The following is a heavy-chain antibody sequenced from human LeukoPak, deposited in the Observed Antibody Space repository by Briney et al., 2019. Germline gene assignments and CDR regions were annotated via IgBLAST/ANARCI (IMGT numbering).Heavy chain of an antibody. CDR2: IYHSVTT. J-gene: IGHJ4*02. CDR1: GGSTSTDNW. V-gene: IGHV4-4*02. CDR3: AREYDYVWGSYRPLDY. Sequence: SGTLSLTCAVSGGSTSTDNWWSWVRQSPGKGLEWIGEIYHSVTTNYNPSLKSRVTISADKSKNHFSLKLSSVTAADTAMYYCAREYDYVWGSYRPLDYWGQGTLVTVSS. D-gene: IGHD3-16*02.